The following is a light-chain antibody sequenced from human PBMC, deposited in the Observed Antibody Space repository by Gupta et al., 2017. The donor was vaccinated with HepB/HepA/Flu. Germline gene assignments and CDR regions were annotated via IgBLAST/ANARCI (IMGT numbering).Light chain of an antibody. CDR2: RHD. J-gene: IGLJ3*02. V-gene: IGLV1-47*01. CDR1: TSNIGHNY. CDR3: ASGDDRRSGWV. Sequence: QSVLTPPPSASGTPGQRVTISCSGSTSNIGHNYVYWYQQLPGTAPKLLMYRHDQRPSGVPDRFSGSKSGASASLATTGLQAEEEADYYCASGDDRRSGWVFGGGTKLTVL.